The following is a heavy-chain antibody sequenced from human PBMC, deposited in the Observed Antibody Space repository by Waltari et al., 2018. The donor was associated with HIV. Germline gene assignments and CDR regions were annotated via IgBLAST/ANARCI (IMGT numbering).Heavy chain of an antibody. V-gene: IGHV4-34*01. J-gene: IGHJ5*02. CDR3: ARGGEVAAGGFNWFDP. CDR1: GGSFSDYY. Sequence: QVQLQQWGAGLLKPSETLSLTCAVYGGSFSDYYWSWIRQPPGKGLEWIGEINHSGDTTHTPSLKNRITTSVYPSKNQFSRKMTSVTAADTALYYCARGGEVAAGGFNWFDPWGQGTLVTVSS. CDR2: INHSGDT. D-gene: IGHD6-13*01.